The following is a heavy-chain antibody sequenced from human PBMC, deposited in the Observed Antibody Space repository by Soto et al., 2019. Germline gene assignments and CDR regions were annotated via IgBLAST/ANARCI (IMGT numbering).Heavy chain of an antibody. J-gene: IGHJ5*02. V-gene: IGHV4-34*01. CDR2: INHSGST. CDR3: ARGGRWLQLLAYNWFDP. D-gene: IGHD5-12*01. Sequence: ASETLSLTCAVYGGSFSGYYWSWIRQPPGKGLEWIGEINHSGSTNYNPSIKSRVTISVDTSKNQFSLKLSSVTAADTAVYYCARGGRWLQLLAYNWFDPWGQGTLVTVSS. CDR1: GGSFSGYY.